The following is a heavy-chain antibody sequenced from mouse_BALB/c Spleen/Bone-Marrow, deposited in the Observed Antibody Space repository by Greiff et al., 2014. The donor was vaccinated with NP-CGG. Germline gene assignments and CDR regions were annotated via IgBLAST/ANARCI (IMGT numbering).Heavy chain of an antibody. J-gene: IGHJ4*01. Sequence: VQLKESGGGLVKPGGSLKLSCAASGFNFRDNYMYWVCQNPEKRLEGVATISDGGSYTYYPDSVKGRFTISRDNVKNNLYLQMSSLKSEDTAMYYCARGPHDDDMDYWGQGTSVTVSS. V-gene: IGHV5-4*02. CDR2: ISDGGSYT. CDR1: GFNFRDNY. CDR3: ARGPHDDDMDY. D-gene: IGHD2-3*01.